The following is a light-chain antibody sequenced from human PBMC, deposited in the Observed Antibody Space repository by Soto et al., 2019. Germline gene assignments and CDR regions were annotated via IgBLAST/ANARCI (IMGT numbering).Light chain of an antibody. J-gene: IGLJ1*01. CDR1: SSDVGGYNY. V-gene: IGLV2-14*01. CDR2: EVS. Sequence: LTQPASVSGFPGQSITISCTGTSSDVGGYNYVSWYQQHPGRAPKLMIYEVSNRPSGFSNRFSGSKSGNTASLTISGLQAEDEADYYCSSYTSSSTLDVFGTGTKVTVL. CDR3: SSYTSSSTLDV.